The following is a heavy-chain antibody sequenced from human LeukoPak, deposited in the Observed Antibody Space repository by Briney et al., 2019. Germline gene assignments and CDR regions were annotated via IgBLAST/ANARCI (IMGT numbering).Heavy chain of an antibody. CDR1: GFTFSNAW. V-gene: IGHV3-15*01. D-gene: IGHD2-15*01. Sequence: TGGSLRLSCAASGFTFSNAWMSWVRQAPGKGLEWVGRIKSKTDGGTTDYPAPVKGRFTISRDDSKNTLYLQMNSLKTEDTAVYYCTTAPRGYCSGGSCSYAFDIWGQGTMVTVSS. CDR3: TTAPRGYCSGGSCSYAFDI. CDR2: IKSKTDGGTT. J-gene: IGHJ3*02.